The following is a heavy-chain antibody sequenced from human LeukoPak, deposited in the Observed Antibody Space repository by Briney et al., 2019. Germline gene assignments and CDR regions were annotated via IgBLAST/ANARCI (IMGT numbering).Heavy chain of an antibody. D-gene: IGHD5-18*01. Sequence: GGSLRLSCVASGFTFDTYAKAWVRQAPGKGLQWVSTLTGRGDTTYYAESVKGRFTISRDNSKNTVYLQMNSLRVDDTAVYYCARDYGYTPYYFDYWGQGTLVTVSS. CDR1: GFTFDTYA. CDR2: LTGRGDTT. CDR3: ARDYGYTPYYFDY. J-gene: IGHJ4*01. V-gene: IGHV3-23*01.